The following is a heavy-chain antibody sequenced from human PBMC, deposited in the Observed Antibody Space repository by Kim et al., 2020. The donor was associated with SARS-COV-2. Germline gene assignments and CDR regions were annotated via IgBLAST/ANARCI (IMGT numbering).Heavy chain of an antibody. J-gene: IGHJ5*02. D-gene: IGHD2-2*01. CDR1: GGSFSGYY. CDR3: ASIACSSTSCYDGDSDWFDP. Sequence: SETLSLTCAVYGGSFSGYYWSWIRQPPGKGLEWIGEINHSGSTNYNPSLKSRVTISVDTSKNQFSLKLSSVTAADTAVYYCASIACSSTSCYDGDSDWFDPWGQGTLVTVSS. V-gene: IGHV4-34*01. CDR2: INHSGST.